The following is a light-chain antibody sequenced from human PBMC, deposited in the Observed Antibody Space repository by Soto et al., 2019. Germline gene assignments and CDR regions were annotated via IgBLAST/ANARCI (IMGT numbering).Light chain of an antibody. Sequence: EIVLTQSPGTLSLSPGERATLSCRASQSVSSYYLAWYQQKPGQAPRLLIYGASSRATGIPDRFSGSGSGTDFTLTISRLEPEDFAVYYCQQYGSSPQPIIFGQGTRLEIK. CDR3: QQYGSSPQPII. V-gene: IGKV3-20*01. CDR1: QSVSSYY. J-gene: IGKJ5*01. CDR2: GAS.